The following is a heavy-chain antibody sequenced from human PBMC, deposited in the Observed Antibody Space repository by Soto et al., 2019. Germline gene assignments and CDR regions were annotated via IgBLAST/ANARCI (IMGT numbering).Heavy chain of an antibody. V-gene: IGHV4-59*01. CDR2: IYYSGST. CDR1: GGSISSYY. J-gene: IGHJ4*02. CDR3: ARGGYYYDSSGYLRGGFDY. Sequence: PSETLSLTCTVSGGSISSYYWSWIRQPPGKGLEWIGYIYYSGSTNYNPSLKSRVTISVDTSKNQFSLKLSSVTAADTAVYYCARGGYYYDSSGYLRGGFDYWGQGTLVTVSS. D-gene: IGHD3-22*01.